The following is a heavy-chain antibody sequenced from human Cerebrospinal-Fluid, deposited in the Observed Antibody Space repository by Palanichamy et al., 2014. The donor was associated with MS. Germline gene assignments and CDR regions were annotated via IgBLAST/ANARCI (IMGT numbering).Heavy chain of an antibody. D-gene: IGHD4-11*01. CDR2: INPNSGGT. Sequence: QVHPVQSGAEAKKPGASVKVSCRASGYTFSGYYMHWVRQAPGQGLEWMGWINPNSGGTNYAQNFQGWVTMTRDTSSATAYLELRRLKSDDTALYYCAKGASDSNYAGGMDVWGQGTMVTVSS. J-gene: IGHJ6*02. CDR3: AKGASDSNYAGGMDV. V-gene: IGHV1-2*04. CDR1: GYTFSGYY.